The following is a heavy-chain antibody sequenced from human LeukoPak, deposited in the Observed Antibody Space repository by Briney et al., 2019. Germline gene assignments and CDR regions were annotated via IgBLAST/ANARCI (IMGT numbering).Heavy chain of an antibody. CDR2: ISGSGGST. D-gene: IGHD6-19*01. V-gene: IGHV3-23*01. CDR3: AKGVAVAGTWLDY. J-gene: IGHJ4*02. CDR1: GFTFSSYA. Sequence: PGGPLRLFCAASGFTFSSYAMSWVRQAPGKGLEWVSAISGSGGSTYYADSVKGRFTISRDNSKNTLYLQMNSLRAEDTAVYYCAKGVAVAGTWLDYWGQGTLVTVSS.